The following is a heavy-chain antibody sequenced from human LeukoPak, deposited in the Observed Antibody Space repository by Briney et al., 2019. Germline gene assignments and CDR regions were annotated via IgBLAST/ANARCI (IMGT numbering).Heavy chain of an antibody. Sequence: PSETLSLTCTVSGGSISVYYWSWIRQPPRKGLEWLGYIYYSGSTNYNPSLKSRVTISVDTSKSQFSLKLSSVTAADTAVYYYARHSKYYYDSSGSYVGYFQHWGQGTLVTVSS. CDR3: ARHSKYYYDSSGSYVGYFQH. CDR1: GGSISVYY. V-gene: IGHV4-59*08. D-gene: IGHD3-22*01. CDR2: IYYSGST. J-gene: IGHJ1*01.